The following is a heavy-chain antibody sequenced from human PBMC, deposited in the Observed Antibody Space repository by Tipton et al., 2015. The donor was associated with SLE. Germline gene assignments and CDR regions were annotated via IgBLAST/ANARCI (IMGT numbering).Heavy chain of an antibody. J-gene: IGHJ4*02. V-gene: IGHV4-34*01. D-gene: IGHD2-2*01. CDR3: VVCSPSSCSYFDY. Sequence: TLSLTCTVFDGSLSGYYWAWLRQSPGKGLEWIGEISHDGGANYNPSLESRGTISLETSKNQFSLKLTSVTAADTAVYYCVVCSPSSCSYFDYWGQGRLVTVSS. CDR1: DGSLSGYY. CDR2: ISHDGGA.